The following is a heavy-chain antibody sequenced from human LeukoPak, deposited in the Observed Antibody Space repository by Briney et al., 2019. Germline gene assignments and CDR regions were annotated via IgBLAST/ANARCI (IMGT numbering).Heavy chain of an antibody. CDR3: ALIGLDSSGYYYDYFDY. V-gene: IGHV3-30*03. D-gene: IGHD3-22*01. CDR1: GFTFSSYG. J-gene: IGHJ4*02. Sequence: GGSLRLSCAASGFTFSSYGMHWVRQAPGKGLEWVAVISYDGSNKYYADSVKGRFTISRDNSKNTLYLQMNSLRAEDTAVYYCALIGLDSSGYYYDYFDYWGQGTLVTVSS. CDR2: ISYDGSNK.